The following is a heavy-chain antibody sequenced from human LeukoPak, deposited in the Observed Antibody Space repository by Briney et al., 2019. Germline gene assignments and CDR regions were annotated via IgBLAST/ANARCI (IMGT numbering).Heavy chain of an antibody. CDR1: GFTFSSYW. Sequence: GGSLRLSCAASGFTFSSYWMSWVRQAPGKGLEWVANIKQDGSEKYYVDSVKGRFTISRDNAKNSLYLQMNSLRAEDTAVYYCARDGLAARPNYYYYMDVWGKGTTVTVSS. D-gene: IGHD6-6*01. CDR3: ARDGLAARPNYYYYMDV. CDR2: IKQDGSEK. J-gene: IGHJ6*03. V-gene: IGHV3-7*01.